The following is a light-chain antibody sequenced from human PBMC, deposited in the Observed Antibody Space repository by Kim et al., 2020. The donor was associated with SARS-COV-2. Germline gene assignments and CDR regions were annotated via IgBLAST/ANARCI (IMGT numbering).Light chain of an antibody. Sequence: GQAVTLSCSGSSSNIGINYVYWYQQFPGTAPKLLIYRNNQRPSGVPDRFSGSKSGTSASLAISGLRSEDEADYYCAAWDDSLSGGVFGGGTQLTVL. V-gene: IGLV1-47*01. CDR2: RNN. J-gene: IGLJ2*01. CDR3: AAWDDSLSGGV. CDR1: SSNIGINY.